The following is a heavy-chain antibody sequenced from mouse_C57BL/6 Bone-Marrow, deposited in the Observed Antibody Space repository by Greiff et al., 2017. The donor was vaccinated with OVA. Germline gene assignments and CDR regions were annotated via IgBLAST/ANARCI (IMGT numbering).Heavy chain of an antibody. Sequence: EVKLEESGGDLVKPGGSLKLSCAASGFTFSSYGMSWVRQTPDKRLEWVATISSGGSYTYYPDSVKGRFTISRDNAKNTLYLQMSSLKSEDTAMYYCARKGITTVPYYFEYWGQGTTLTVSS. V-gene: IGHV5-6*02. CDR2: ISSGGSYT. J-gene: IGHJ2*01. CDR3: ARKGITTVPYYFEY. CDR1: GFTFSSYG. D-gene: IGHD1-1*01.